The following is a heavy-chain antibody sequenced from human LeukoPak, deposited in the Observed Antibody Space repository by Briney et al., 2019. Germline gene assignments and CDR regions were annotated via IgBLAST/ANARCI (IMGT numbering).Heavy chain of an antibody. V-gene: IGHV3-15*01. Sequence: GGSLRLSCAVSGFTFSNVWTSWVRQAPGKGLEWVGRIKSKTDGATTDYVAPGKGRFTVSRDDSKNKLYLQMNSLKTEDTAVYYCTTDVPYYYDRSPTINDYWGQGTLVTVSS. D-gene: IGHD3-22*01. CDR2: IKSKTDGATT. CDR3: TTDVPYYYDRSPTINDY. CDR1: GFTFSNVW. J-gene: IGHJ4*02.